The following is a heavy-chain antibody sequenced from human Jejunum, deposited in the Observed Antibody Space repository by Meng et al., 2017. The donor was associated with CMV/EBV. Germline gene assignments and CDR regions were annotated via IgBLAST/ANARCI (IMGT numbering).Heavy chain of an antibody. CDR1: YG. D-gene: IGHD2-2*01. Sequence: YGMHWVRPTPGKGLEWVAFIRYDGSSNYYEDSVKGRFTISRDNSENTLYLQMNSLRAEDTAIYYCAKSPRYCSSTTCYEGGYFDYWGQGTLVTVSS. CDR3: AKSPRYCSSTTCYEGGYFDY. CDR2: IRYDGSSN. J-gene: IGHJ4*02. V-gene: IGHV3-30*02.